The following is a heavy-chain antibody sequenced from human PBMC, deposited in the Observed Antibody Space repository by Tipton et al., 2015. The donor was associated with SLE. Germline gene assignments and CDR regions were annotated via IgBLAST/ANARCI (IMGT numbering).Heavy chain of an antibody. Sequence: TLSLTCTVSGGSISSYYWSWIRQPPGKGLEWIGYIYYSGSTNYNPSLKSRVTISVDTSKNQFSLKLSSVTAADTAVYYCAGGMPSGSYNYGGQGTLVTVSS. CDR2: IYYSGST. CDR3: AGGMPSGSYNY. V-gene: IGHV4-59*01. CDR1: GGSISSYY. D-gene: IGHD1-26*01. J-gene: IGHJ4*02.